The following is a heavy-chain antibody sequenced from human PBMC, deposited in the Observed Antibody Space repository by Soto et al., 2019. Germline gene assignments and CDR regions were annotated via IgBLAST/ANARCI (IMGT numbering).Heavy chain of an antibody. V-gene: IGHV3-23*01. D-gene: IGHD1-26*01. J-gene: IGHJ4*01. CDR2: ISGSGSGAAIYYP. CDR1: GFTFTSYA. Sequence: GGSLRLSCAASGFTFTSYAMSWVRQAPGKGLEWVSTISGSGSGAAIYYPYYADSVKGRFTISRDNSKNTVYLEMNSLRAEDTAIYSCAKDSRYYCSGPPPGDWRQGTLVTISS. CDR3: AKDSRYYCSGPPPGD.